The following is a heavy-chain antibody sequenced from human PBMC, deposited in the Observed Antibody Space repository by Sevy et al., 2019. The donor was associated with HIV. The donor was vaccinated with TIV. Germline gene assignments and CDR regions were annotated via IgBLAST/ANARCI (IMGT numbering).Heavy chain of an antibody. J-gene: IGHJ6*02. CDR1: GFTVSSNY. Sequence: GGSLRLSCAASGFTVSSNYMSWVRQAPGKGLEWVSVIYSGGSTYYADSVKGRFTISRDNSKNTLYLQMNSLRAEDTAVYYCATTGIVNYYDSSGYPPYYYGMDVWGQGTTVTVSS. CDR3: ATTGIVNYYDSSGYPPYYYGMDV. CDR2: IYSGGST. D-gene: IGHD3-22*01. V-gene: IGHV3-53*01.